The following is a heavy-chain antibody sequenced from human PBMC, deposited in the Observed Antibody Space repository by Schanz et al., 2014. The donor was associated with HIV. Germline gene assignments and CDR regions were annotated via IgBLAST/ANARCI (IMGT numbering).Heavy chain of an antibody. CDR3: TRVITRWFGEAHYAMDV. Sequence: QVQLVESGGGVVQPGRSLRLSCAASGFTFNSYGMHWVRQAPGKGLEWVAVISYDGVNKYYADSVKGRVTISRDNSKNTLYLQMNSLRIEDTAVYYCTRVITRWFGEAHYAMDVWGQGTTVIVSS. CDR2: ISYDGVNK. V-gene: IGHV3-33*05. J-gene: IGHJ6*02. CDR1: GFTFNSYG. D-gene: IGHD3-10*01.